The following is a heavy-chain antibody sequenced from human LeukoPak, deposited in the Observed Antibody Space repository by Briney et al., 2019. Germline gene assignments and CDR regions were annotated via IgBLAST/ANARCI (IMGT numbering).Heavy chain of an antibody. CDR3: AREKGYYYDSSGYHPIDY. CDR1: GGSISSGSYD. CDR2: IYTSGST. D-gene: IGHD3-22*01. V-gene: IGHV4-61*02. Sequence: SQTLSLTCTVSGGSISSGSYDWSWIRQPAGKGLEWIGRIYTSGSTNYNPSLKSRVTISVDTSKNQFSLKLSSVTAADTAVYYCAREKGYYYDSSGYHPIDYWGQGTLVTVSS. J-gene: IGHJ4*02.